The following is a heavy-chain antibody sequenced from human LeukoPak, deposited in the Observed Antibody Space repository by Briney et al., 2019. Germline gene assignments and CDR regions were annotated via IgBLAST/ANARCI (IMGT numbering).Heavy chain of an antibody. Sequence: ASVKVSCKASGGTFSSYAISWVRQAPGQGLEWMGGIIPIFGTANYAQKFQGRVTITADKSTSTAYMELSSLRFEDTAVYYCASSPHCSSTSCYSGNWFDPWGQGTLVTVSS. D-gene: IGHD2-2*01. CDR1: GGTFSSYA. CDR3: ASSPHCSSTSCYSGNWFDP. J-gene: IGHJ5*02. CDR2: IIPIFGTA. V-gene: IGHV1-69*06.